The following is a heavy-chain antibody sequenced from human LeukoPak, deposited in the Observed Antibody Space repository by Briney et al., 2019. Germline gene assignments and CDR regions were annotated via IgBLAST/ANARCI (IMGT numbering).Heavy chain of an antibody. CDR2: IKQDGSEK. Sequence: GGSLRLSCAVSGFIFGSYNMNWVRQAPGKGLEWVANIKQDGSEKYYVDSVKGRFTISRDNAKNSLSLQMNSLRAEDTAVYYCARDKRCGGDCYTLDYWGQGTLVTVSS. CDR1: GFIFGSYN. J-gene: IGHJ4*02. V-gene: IGHV3-7*01. D-gene: IGHD2-21*01. CDR3: ARDKRCGGDCYTLDY.